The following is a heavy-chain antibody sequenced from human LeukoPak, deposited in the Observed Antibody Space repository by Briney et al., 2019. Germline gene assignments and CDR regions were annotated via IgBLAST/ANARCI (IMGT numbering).Heavy chain of an antibody. Sequence: PGGALRLSCAASGFTFSDYYMSWVRQAPGKGLEMVSYISSSGSTIYYADSVKGRFTISRDNAKNSLYLQMNSLRAEDTAVYYCARLRSSSFYYYYMDVWGKGTTVTVSS. D-gene: IGHD6-6*01. CDR2: ISSSGSTI. CDR3: ARLRSSSFYYYYMDV. CDR1: GFTFSDYY. J-gene: IGHJ6*03. V-gene: IGHV3-11*01.